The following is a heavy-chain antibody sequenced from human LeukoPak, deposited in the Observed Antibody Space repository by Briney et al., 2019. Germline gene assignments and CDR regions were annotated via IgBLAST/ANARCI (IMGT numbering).Heavy chain of an antibody. CDR1: EYRFTNYW. Sequence: GESLKISCKGSEYRFTNYWIDWVRQMPGKGLEWMGIIYPGDSDTRYSPSFQGQVTISADKSISTAYLQWSSLKASDTAIYYCARTRTTGDAFEIWGQGTMVTVSS. D-gene: IGHD4-17*01. CDR2: IYPGDSDT. V-gene: IGHV5-51*01. CDR3: ARTRTTGDAFEI. J-gene: IGHJ3*02.